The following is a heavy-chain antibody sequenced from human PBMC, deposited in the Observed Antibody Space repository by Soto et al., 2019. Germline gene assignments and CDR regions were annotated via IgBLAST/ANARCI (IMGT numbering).Heavy chain of an antibody. CDR3: SRGVGGATNA. V-gene: IGHV3-30-3*01. J-gene: IGHJ5*02. D-gene: IGHD1-26*01. CDR1: GFTFSSYA. CDR2: ISYDGSNK. Sequence: QVQLVESGGGVVQPGRSLRLSCAASGFTFSSYAMHWVRQAPGKGLEWVAVISYDGSNKDYADSVKGRFTISRDNSKNTLYLQMNSMRAEDTAVDYCSRGVGGATNAWGQGTLVTVSS.